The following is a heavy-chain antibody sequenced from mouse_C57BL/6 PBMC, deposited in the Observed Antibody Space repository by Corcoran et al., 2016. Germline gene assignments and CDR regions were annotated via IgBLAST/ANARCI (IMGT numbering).Heavy chain of an antibody. J-gene: IGHJ2*01. V-gene: IGHV1-53*01. D-gene: IGHD1-1*01. CDR2: INPSNGGT. CDR1: GFTFTSYW. CDR3: ARDYYGSRGY. Sequence: QVQLQQPGTELVKPGASLSLSCTASGFTFTSYWMHCVKQRPGQGLEWMGNINPSNGGTNYNEKFKSKATLTVDKSFSTAYMQLSRLTSEDSAVYYCARDYYGSRGYWGQGTTLTVSS.